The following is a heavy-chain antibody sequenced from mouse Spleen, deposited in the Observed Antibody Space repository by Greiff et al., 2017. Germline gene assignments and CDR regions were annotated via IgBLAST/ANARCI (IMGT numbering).Heavy chain of an antibody. CDR2: IYPGDGDT. CDR3: ARRGYGSSYGYAMDY. CDR1: GYAFSSYW. D-gene: IGHD1-1*01. J-gene: IGHJ4*01. Sequence: VQLQQSGAELVKPGASVKISCKASGYAFSSYWMNWVKQRPGKGLEWIGQIYPGDGDTNYNGKFKGKATLTADKSSSTAYMQLSSLTSEDSAVYFCARRGYGSSYGYAMDYWGQGTSVTVSS. V-gene: IGHV1-80*01.